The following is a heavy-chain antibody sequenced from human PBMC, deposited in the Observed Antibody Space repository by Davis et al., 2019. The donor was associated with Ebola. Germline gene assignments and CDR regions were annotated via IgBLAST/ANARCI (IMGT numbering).Heavy chain of an antibody. Sequence: GESLKISCAASGFAFSTYSMNWVRQAPGKGLEWVSFISSSSNYIYYADSVKGRFTISSDDAKKELYLQMNSLRAEDTALYYCARDRVEDGRFGEAAYRGQGTLVTVSS. V-gene: IGHV3-21*01. CDR3: ARDRVEDGRFGEAAY. J-gene: IGHJ4*02. D-gene: IGHD3-10*01. CDR1: GFAFSTYS. CDR2: ISSSSNYI.